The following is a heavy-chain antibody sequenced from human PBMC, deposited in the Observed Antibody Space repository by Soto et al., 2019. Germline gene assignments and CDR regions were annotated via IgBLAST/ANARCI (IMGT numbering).Heavy chain of an antibody. CDR2: INPNSGGT. CDR3: ASISVRRLRLSEWVSPFDY. Sequence: GASVELSWEACGYTIKGYYMHWVRQAPGQGLEWMGWINPNSGGTNYAQKFQGRVTMTRDTSISTAYMELSRLRSDDTAVYYFASISVRRLRLSEWVSPFDYWGQGTLVTVSS. CDR1: GYTIKGYY. V-gene: IGHV1-2*02. D-gene: IGHD3-3*01. J-gene: IGHJ4*02.